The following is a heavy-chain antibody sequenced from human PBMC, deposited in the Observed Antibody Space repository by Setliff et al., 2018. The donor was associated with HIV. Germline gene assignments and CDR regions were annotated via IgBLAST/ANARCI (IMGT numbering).Heavy chain of an antibody. J-gene: IGHJ6*03. D-gene: IGHD6-25*01. CDR3: ARGAWYTSGWHSSRYMDG. Sequence: ASVKVSCKASGYTFPSSDIYWVRQATGQGLEWMGWVNPKSGNTGYAQKFQDRVIMTRDTTISTVYMELRSLSPEDPAGYYCARGAWYTSGWHSSRYMDGWGKGTTVTVSS. CDR2: VNPKSGNT. V-gene: IGHV1-8*02. CDR1: GYTFPSSD.